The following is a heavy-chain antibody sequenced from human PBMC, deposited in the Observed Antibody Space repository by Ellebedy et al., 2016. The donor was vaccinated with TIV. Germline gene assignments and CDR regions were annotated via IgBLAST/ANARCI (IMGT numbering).Heavy chain of an antibody. CDR3: GRGSGYCTSNTYSDN. J-gene: IGHJ4*02. CDR2: IKQAGNEE. V-gene: IGHV3-7*03. Sequence: GESLKISCAASGFTFSTYWMSWVRQTPGKGLEWVANIKQAGNEEYYMDSVKGRFSISRDNSKNSLYLQMDSLTAEDTAVYYCGRGSGYCTSNTYSDNWGQGTLVTVSS. D-gene: IGHD2-2*03. CDR1: GFTFSTYW.